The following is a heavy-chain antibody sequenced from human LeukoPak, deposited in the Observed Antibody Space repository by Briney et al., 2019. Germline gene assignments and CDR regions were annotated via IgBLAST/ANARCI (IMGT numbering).Heavy chain of an antibody. Sequence: ASVKVSCKASGGTFSSYAISWVRQAPGQGLEWMGWINPNSGGTNYAQKFQGRVTMTRDTSISTAYMELSRLRSDDTAVYYCARVEKGLGYCSSTSCYLGGGYYYYMDVWGKGTTVTVSS. V-gene: IGHV1-2*02. D-gene: IGHD2-2*01. CDR3: ARVEKGLGYCSSTSCYLGGGYYYYMDV. CDR1: GGTFSSYA. CDR2: INPNSGGT. J-gene: IGHJ6*03.